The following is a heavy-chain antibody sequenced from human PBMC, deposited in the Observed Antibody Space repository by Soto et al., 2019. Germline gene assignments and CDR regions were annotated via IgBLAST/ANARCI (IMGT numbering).Heavy chain of an antibody. D-gene: IGHD3-10*01. CDR3: ASSYGSGYRAFDY. CDR1: GDTFNFYS. J-gene: IGHJ4*02. Sequence: QVQLVQSGAEVKRPGSSVKVSCKASGDTFNFYSINWVRQAPGLGLEWMGRVNPIVSMSNYAQKFQGRVTMTADKSTSTDDMELSSLRSEDTAIYYCASSYGSGYRAFDYWGQGALVTVSS. V-gene: IGHV1-69*02. CDR2: VNPIVSMS.